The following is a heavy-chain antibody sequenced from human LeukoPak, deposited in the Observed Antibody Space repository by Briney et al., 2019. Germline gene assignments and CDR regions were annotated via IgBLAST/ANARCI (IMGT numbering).Heavy chain of an antibody. V-gene: IGHV1-8*01. Sequence: ASVNVSCKASGYTFTSYDINWVRQATGQGLEWMGWMNPNSGNTGYAQKFQGRVTITADESTSTAYMELSSLRSDDTAVYYCARDSSGYSSGWYPDYWGQGTLVTVSS. CDR3: ARDSSGYSSGWYPDY. CDR1: GYTFTSYD. CDR2: MNPNSGNT. D-gene: IGHD6-19*01. J-gene: IGHJ4*02.